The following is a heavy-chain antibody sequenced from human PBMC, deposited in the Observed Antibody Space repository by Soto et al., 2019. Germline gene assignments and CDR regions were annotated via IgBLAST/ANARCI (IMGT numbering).Heavy chain of an antibody. J-gene: IGHJ5*02. D-gene: IGHD2-15*01. CDR1: GYTLTELS. V-gene: IGHV1-24*01. CDR2: FDPEDGET. Sequence: ASVKVSCKVSGYTLTELSMHWVRQAPGKGLEWMGGFDPEDGETIYAQKFQGRVTMTEDTSTDTAYMELSSLRSEDTAVYYCATTLGDGYSHWFDPWGQGTLVTVSS. CDR3: ATTLGDGYSHWFDP.